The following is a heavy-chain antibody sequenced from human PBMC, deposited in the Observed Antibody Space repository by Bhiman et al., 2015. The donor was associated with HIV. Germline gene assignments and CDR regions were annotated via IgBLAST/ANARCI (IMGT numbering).Heavy chain of an antibody. CDR3: AKDISDYGGMGVFDY. J-gene: IGHJ4*02. Sequence: EVQLVESGGGLVQPGRSLRLSCAASGFTFDDYAMHWVRQAPGKGLEWVSGVSWNSGTIGYADSVKGRFTISRDNAKNSLYLQMNSLRAEDTALYYCAKDISDYGGMGVFDYWGQGAPVTVSS. CDR1: GFTFDDYA. V-gene: IGHV3-9*01. CDR2: VSWNSGTI. D-gene: IGHD4-23*01.